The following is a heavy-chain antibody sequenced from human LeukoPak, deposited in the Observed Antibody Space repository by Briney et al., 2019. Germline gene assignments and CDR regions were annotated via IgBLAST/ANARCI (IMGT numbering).Heavy chain of an antibody. CDR3: ARDLREGLLWFGALTYYYYGMDV. Sequence: PSETLSLTCTVSGDSISTYYWSWIRQPPGKGLEWIAYIDYRGSTTYNPSLRSRVTISVDTSRNQFSLKLSSVTAADTAVYYCARDLREGLLWFGALTYYYYGMDVWGQGTTVTVSS. D-gene: IGHD3-10*01. V-gene: IGHV4-59*12. CDR1: GDSISTYY. J-gene: IGHJ6*02. CDR2: IDYRGST.